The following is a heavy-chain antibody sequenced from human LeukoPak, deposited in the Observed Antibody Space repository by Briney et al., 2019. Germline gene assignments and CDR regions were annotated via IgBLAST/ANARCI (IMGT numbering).Heavy chain of an antibody. CDR1: GGSISSGSYY. CDR3: ARVTTGGYYNC. J-gene: IGHJ4*02. V-gene: IGHV4-61*02. CDR2: IYTSGST. Sequence: PSQTLSLTCTVSGGSISSGSYYWSWLRHPAGKGREGIGRIYTSGSTNYYPSLNSRVTISVDTSKNQFSLKLSSVPAAETAVYYCARVTTGGYYNCWGQGTLVTVSS. D-gene: IGHD3-22*01.